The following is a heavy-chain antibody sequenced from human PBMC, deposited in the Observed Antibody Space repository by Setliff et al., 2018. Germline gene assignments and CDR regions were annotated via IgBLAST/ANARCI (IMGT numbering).Heavy chain of an antibody. Sequence: GGSLRLSCAASGFTFSSYSMNWVRQAPGKGLEWVSYISSSSSTIYYADSVKGRFTISRDNAKNSLYLQMNSLRAEDTAVYYCARSSAPIKRDYMDVWGKGTTVTVSS. CDR1: GFTFSSYS. J-gene: IGHJ6*03. D-gene: IGHD2-2*02. V-gene: IGHV3-48*01. CDR2: ISSSSSTI. CDR3: ARSSAPIKRDYMDV.